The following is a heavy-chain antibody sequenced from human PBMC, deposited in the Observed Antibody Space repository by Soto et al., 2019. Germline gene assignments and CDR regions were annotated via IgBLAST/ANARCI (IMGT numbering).Heavy chain of an antibody. CDR2: IKHDGSEI. D-gene: IGHD2-21*01. CDR1: GFTFSRYW. J-gene: IGHJ4*02. V-gene: IGHV3-7*01. Sequence: EVQLVESGGGLVQPGGSLRLSCVASGFTFSRYWMSWVRQAPGKGLEWVANIKHDGSEIYSIDSVKGRFTISRDNAKDSLYVEMNSLRVEDTAVYYCARDTDVFGDNYWGRGTLVSVSS. CDR3: ARDTDVFGDNY.